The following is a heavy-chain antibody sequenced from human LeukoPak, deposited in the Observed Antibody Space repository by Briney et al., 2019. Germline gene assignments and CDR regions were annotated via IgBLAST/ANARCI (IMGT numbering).Heavy chain of an antibody. J-gene: IGHJ4*02. CDR2: IWPDATNK. CDR3: ARDVQRGFDYTNSLDY. Sequence: GGSLRLSCGASGFTFTHPAMHWVRQAPGNGLEWEAVIWPDATNKYCADSVEGRFAISRDGSNNMVYLQMNSLRVEDTAVYDCARDVQRGFDYTNSLDYWGQGTLVTVSS. CDR1: GFTFTHPA. V-gene: IGHV3-33*01. D-gene: IGHD4-11*01.